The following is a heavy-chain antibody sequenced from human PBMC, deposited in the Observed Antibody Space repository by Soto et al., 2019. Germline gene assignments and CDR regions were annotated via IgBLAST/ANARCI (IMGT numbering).Heavy chain of an antibody. CDR3: AKDSSAAFDY. V-gene: IGHV3-30*18. D-gene: IGHD6-25*01. J-gene: IGHJ4*02. CDR2: ISYDGSNK. Sequence: GGFLRLSCAASGFTFSSYGMHWVRQAPGKGLEWVAVISYDGSNKYYADSVKGRFTISRDNSKNTLYLQMNSLRAEDTAVYYCAKDSSAAFDYWGQGTVVTVSS. CDR1: GFTFSSYG.